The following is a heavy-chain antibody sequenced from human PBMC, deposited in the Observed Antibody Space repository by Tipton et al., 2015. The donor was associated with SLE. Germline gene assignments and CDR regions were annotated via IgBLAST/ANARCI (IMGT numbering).Heavy chain of an antibody. J-gene: IGHJ4*02. CDR1: GGSISSGNYY. D-gene: IGHD1-7*01. Sequence: TLSLTCTVSGGSISSGNYYWSWIRQPAGKGLEWIGHIHISGSTNYNPSLKGRVTISVDTSQNQFSLKLSSVTAADTAVYFCARDKGGTGTSDFDYWGQGTLVTVSS. CDR2: IHISGST. CDR3: ARDKGGTGTSDFDY. V-gene: IGHV4-61*09.